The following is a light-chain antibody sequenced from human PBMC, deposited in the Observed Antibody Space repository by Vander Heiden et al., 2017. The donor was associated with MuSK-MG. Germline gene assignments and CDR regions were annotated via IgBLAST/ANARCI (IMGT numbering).Light chain of an antibody. CDR3: RYHNTYLWT. V-gene: IGKV1-17*01. CDR2: TAS. CDR1: QGIRDD. J-gene: IGKJ1*01. Sequence: DIQMTQSPSSLSASVGDRVTITCRASQGIRDDLAWFQQIPGKAPKRLIYTASSFQSPVPSRFSGSGSGTEFTLRIISLQPEDIATYYCRYHNTYLWTFGQGTKVDVK.